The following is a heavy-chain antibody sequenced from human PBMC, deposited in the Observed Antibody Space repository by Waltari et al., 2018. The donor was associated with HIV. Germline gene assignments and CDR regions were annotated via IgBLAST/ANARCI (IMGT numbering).Heavy chain of an antibody. CDR3: ARWYCTNNSCRGLDY. V-gene: IGHV3-48*02. J-gene: IGHJ4*02. CDR2: ISSSSDNI. CDR1: GFTFSSHS. D-gene: IGHD2-8*01. Sequence: ELQLVESGGGLVQPGGSLRLSCAASGFTFSSHSMIWVRQGPGKGLELIAYISSSSDNIYYADSVKGRFTISRDQGKNSVFLQMNSLRDEDTAVYHCARWYCTNNSCRGLDYWGQGTPVTVSS.